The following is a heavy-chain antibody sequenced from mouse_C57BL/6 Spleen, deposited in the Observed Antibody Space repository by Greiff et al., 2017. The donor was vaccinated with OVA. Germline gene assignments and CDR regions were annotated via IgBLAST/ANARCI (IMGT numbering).Heavy chain of an antibody. CDR2: INPNNGGT. CDR3: ARWGGGRFAY. D-gene: IGHD1-1*02. CDR1: GYTFTDYN. Sequence: EVQLQQSGPELVKPGASVKMSCKASGYTFTDYNMHWVQQRHGKSLEWIGYINPNNGGTSYNQKFKGKATLTVNKSSSTAYMELRSLTSEDSAVYYCARWGGGRFAYWGQGTLVTVSA. J-gene: IGHJ3*01. V-gene: IGHV1-22*01.